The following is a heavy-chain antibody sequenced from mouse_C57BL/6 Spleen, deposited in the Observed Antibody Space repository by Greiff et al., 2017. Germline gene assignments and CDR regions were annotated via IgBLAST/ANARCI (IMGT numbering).Heavy chain of an antibody. CDR1: GYTFTSYW. J-gene: IGHJ3*01. D-gene: IGHD2-4*01. CDR3: ARYYDYDGGKAY. V-gene: IGHV1-61*01. CDR2: IYPSDSET. Sequence: QVQLQQPGAELVRPGSSVKLSCKASGYTFTSYWMDWVKQRPGQGLEWIGNIYPSDSETHYNQKFKDKATLTVDKSSSTAYMQLISLTSEDSAVYYCARYYDYDGGKAYWGQGTLVTVSA.